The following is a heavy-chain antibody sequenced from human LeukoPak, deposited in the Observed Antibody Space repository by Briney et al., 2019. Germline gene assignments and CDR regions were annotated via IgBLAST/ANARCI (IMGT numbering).Heavy chain of an antibody. Sequence: SETLSLTCTVSGGSISSYYWSWIRQPPGKGPEWIGYIYCSGSTNYNPSLKSRVTISVDTSKNQFSLKLSSVTAADTAVYYCAREVPLVGAIGYWGQGTLVTVSS. CDR2: IYCSGST. CDR1: GGSISSYY. CDR3: AREVPLVGAIGY. V-gene: IGHV4-59*01. J-gene: IGHJ4*02. D-gene: IGHD1-26*01.